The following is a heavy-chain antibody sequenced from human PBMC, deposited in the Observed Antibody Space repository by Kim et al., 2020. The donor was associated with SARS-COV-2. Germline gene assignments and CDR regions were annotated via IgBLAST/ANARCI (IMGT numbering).Heavy chain of an antibody. CDR1: GFTFSSYN. V-gene: IGHV3-21*01. Sequence: GGSLRLSCAASGFTFSSYNMNWVRQAPGKGLEWVSSISSSSSYIYSAASVKGRFTISRDTTKTSLYLQMNILRAEDSALYYWAGDYYYGSGSSYYYYYYGMDVGGQGTTVTVS. CDR3: AGDYYYGSGSSYYYYYYGMDV. D-gene: IGHD3-10*01. J-gene: IGHJ6*02. CDR2: ISSSSSYI.